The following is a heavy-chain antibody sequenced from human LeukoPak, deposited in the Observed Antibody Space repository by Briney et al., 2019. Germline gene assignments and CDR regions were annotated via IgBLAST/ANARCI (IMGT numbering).Heavy chain of an antibody. CDR3: ATPHPGYRSY. Sequence: PSETLSLTCTVSGGSISSSSYYWGWIRQPPGKGLEWIGSIYYSGSTYYNPSLKSRVTISVDTSKNQFSLKPSSVTAADTAVYYCATPHPGYRSYWGQGTLVTVSS. D-gene: IGHD5-18*01. CDR2: IYYSGST. J-gene: IGHJ4*02. V-gene: IGHV4-39*07. CDR1: GGSISSSSYY.